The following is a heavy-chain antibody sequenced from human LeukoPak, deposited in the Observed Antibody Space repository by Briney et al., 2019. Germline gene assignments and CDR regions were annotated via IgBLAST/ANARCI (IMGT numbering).Heavy chain of an antibody. CDR1: GGSISSGDYY. D-gene: IGHD3-22*01. Sequence: PSETLSLTCTVSGGSISSGDYYWSWIRQPPGKGLEWIACMYYSGSTYYNPSLKSRVTMSADTSKNQLSLKLSSVTAADTAVYYCARPYYYDSRIDPWGQGILVTVSS. J-gene: IGHJ5*02. V-gene: IGHV4-30-4*01. CDR2: MYYSGST. CDR3: ARPYYYDSRIDP.